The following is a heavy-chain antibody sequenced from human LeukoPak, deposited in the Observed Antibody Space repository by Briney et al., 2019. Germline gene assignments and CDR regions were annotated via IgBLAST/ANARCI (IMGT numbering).Heavy chain of an antibody. Sequence: SETLSLTCTVSGGSISSYYWSWIRQPAGKGLEWIGRIYTSGSTNYNPSLKSRVTMSVDTSKNQFSLKLSSVTAADTAVYYCARDREVRTQVFGPNNWFDPWGQGTLVTVSS. J-gene: IGHJ5*02. CDR2: IYTSGST. V-gene: IGHV4-4*07. D-gene: IGHD3-10*01. CDR3: ARDREVRTQVFGPNNWFDP. CDR1: GGSISSYY.